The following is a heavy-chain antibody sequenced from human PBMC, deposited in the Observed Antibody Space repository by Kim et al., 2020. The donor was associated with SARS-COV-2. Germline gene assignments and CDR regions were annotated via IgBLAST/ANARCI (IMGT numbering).Heavy chain of an antibody. CDR2: IYYSGST. CDR1: GGSISSYY. J-gene: IGHJ6*02. Sequence: SETLSLTCTVSGGSISSYYWSWIRQPPGKGLEWIGYIYYSGSTNYNPSLKSRVTISVDTSKNQFSLKLSSVTAADTAVYYCARSWGTTYYYGSGSYRPLGGYYYYGMDVWGQGTTVTASS. CDR3: ARSWGTTYYYGSGSYRPLGGYYYYGMDV. D-gene: IGHD3-10*01. V-gene: IGHV4-59*13.